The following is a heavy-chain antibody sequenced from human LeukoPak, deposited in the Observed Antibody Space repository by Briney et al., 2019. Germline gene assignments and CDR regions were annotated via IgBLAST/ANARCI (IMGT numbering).Heavy chain of an antibody. J-gene: IGHJ4*02. Sequence: GGSLRLSCAASGSTFSSYWMTWVRQAPGKGLEWVSSISSSSSYIYYADSVKGRFTISRDNAKNSLYLQMNSLRAEDTAVYYCAREYVDSSGYYYREDYWGQGTLVTVSS. CDR2: ISSSSSYI. CDR1: GSTFSSYW. V-gene: IGHV3-21*01. D-gene: IGHD3-22*01. CDR3: AREYVDSSGYYYREDY.